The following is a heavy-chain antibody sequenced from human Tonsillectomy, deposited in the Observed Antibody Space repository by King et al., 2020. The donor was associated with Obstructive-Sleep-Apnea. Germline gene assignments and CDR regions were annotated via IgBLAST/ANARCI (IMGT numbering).Heavy chain of an antibody. Sequence: VQLQESGPGLVKPSGTLSLTCAVSGGSISSTNWWSWVRQPPGKGLEWIGEIYHSGSTNYNPSLKNRVTISIDQSENQFSLKLTSMTAADTAVYYCASGNSTSPGYWGQGTLVTVSS. D-gene: IGHD2/OR15-2a*01. CDR2: IYHSGST. J-gene: IGHJ4*02. CDR1: GGSISSTNW. V-gene: IGHV4-4*02. CDR3: ASGNSTSPGY.